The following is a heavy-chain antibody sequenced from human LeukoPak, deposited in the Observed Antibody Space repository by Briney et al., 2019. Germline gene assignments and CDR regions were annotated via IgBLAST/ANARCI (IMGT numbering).Heavy chain of an antibody. V-gene: IGHV4-59*01. D-gene: IGHD6-19*01. Sequence: SETLSLTCTVSGGSISSYYWSWIRQPPGKGLEWIGYIYYSGSTNYNPSLKSRVTISVDTSKNQFSLKLSSVTAADTAVYYCARETQSSGWFDYWGQGTLVTVSS. CDR1: GGSISSYY. CDR3: ARETQSSGWFDY. J-gene: IGHJ4*02. CDR2: IYYSGST.